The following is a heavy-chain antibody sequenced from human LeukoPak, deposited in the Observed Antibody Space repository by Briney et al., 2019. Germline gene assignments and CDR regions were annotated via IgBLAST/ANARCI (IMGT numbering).Heavy chain of an antibody. CDR1: GYTFASYD. Sequence: ASVKVSCKASGYTFASYDINWVRQATGQGLEWMGWMNPNSGNTGYAQKFQGRVTITRNTSISTAYMELSSLRSEDTAVYYCARVSSPIAAAAPPDYWGQGTLVTVSS. CDR3: ARVSSPIAAAAPPDY. CDR2: MNPNSGNT. D-gene: IGHD6-13*01. J-gene: IGHJ4*02. V-gene: IGHV1-8*03.